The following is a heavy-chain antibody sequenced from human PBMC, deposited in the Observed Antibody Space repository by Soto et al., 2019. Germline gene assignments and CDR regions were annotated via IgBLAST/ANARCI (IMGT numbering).Heavy chain of an antibody. CDR3: ARKGGSRGMIRFDP. J-gene: IGHJ5*02. CDR1: VYTFTSYG. D-gene: IGHD3-22*01. Sequence: XSVKISCKASVYTFTSYGISRVRQAPGQGLEWMGWISAYNGNTNYAQKLQGRVTMTTDTSTSTAYMELRSLRSDDTAVYYCARKGGSRGMIRFDPWGQGTLVTVSS. CDR2: ISAYNGNT. V-gene: IGHV1-18*01.